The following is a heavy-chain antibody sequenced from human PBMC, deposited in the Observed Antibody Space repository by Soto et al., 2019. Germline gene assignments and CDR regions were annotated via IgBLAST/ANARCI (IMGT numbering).Heavy chain of an antibody. V-gene: IGHV1-18*01. CDR3: ARGRYGDY. CDR2: ISAHNDNT. Sequence: QVHLVQSGAEVRKPGASVKFSCKGSGYTFTSYGIAWVRQAPGQGLAWMGWISAHNDNTNYAQKVQGRVTVTRDTSTSTAYMELRNLRSDDTAVYYCARGRYGDYWGQGALVTVSS. J-gene: IGHJ4*02. CDR1: GYTFTSYG. D-gene: IGHD1-1*01.